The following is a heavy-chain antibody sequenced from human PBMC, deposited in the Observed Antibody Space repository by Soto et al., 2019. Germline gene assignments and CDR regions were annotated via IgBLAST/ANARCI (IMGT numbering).Heavy chain of an antibody. D-gene: IGHD6-19*01. CDR2: IGSSSSDI. Sequence: GGSLRLSCAASGFTFSSYGMTWVRQAPGKGLEWVSYIGSSSSDIYYADSVKGRLTISRDNAKNSLFLQMNSLRAEDTAVYYCAKGRLAVAGYDIWGQGTLVTVSS. CDR1: GFTFSSYG. V-gene: IGHV3-21*05. CDR3: AKGRLAVAGYDI. J-gene: IGHJ3*02.